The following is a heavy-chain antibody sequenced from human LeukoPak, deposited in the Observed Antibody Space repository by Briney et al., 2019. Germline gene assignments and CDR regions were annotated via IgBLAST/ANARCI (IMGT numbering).Heavy chain of an antibody. CDR2: IYPGDSDT. D-gene: IGHD6-19*01. CDR1: GYSFTSYW. CDR3: ARTAGQWLPAD. Sequence: HGESLKISCKGSGYSFTSYWIGWVRQMPGKGLGWMGIIYPGDSDTRYSPSFQGQVTISADKPITPAYLQWSSLKASDTAMYYCARTAGQWLPADWGQGTLVTVSS. J-gene: IGHJ4*02. V-gene: IGHV5-51*01.